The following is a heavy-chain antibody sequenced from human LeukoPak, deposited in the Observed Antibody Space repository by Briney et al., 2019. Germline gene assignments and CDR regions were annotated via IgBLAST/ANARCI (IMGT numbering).Heavy chain of an antibody. J-gene: IGHJ5*02. CDR1: GGSFSGYY. V-gene: IGHV4-34*01. CDR2: INHSGST. CDR3: ARGLGDFWSGSAGHYGWFDP. Sequence: SETLSLTCAVYGGSFSGYYWSWIRQPPGKGLEWIGEINHSGSTNYNPSLKSRVTISVDTSKNQFSLKLSSVTAADTAVYYCARGLGDFWSGSAGHYGWFDPWGQGTLVTVSS. D-gene: IGHD3-3*01.